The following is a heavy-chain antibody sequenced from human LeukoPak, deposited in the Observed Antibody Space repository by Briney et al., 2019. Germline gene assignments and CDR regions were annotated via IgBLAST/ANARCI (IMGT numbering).Heavy chain of an antibody. V-gene: IGHV4-59*01. D-gene: IGHD5-12*01. CDR2: IYYSGST. Sequence: SETLSLTCTVSGGSINSYYWSWIRQPPGKGLEWIGYIYYSGSTNYNPSLKSRVTISVDTSKNQFSLKLNSVSAADTAVYYCARGGYSGLNPFDYWGQGILVTVSS. J-gene: IGHJ4*02. CDR3: ARGGYSGLNPFDY. CDR1: GGSINSYY.